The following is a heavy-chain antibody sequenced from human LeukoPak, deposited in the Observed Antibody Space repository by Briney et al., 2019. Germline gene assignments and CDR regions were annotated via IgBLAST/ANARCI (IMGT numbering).Heavy chain of an antibody. V-gene: IGHV3-30*18. CDR2: ISYDGSNK. CDR3: AKPYANSGYDWGFFDY. Sequence: PSETLSLTCTVSGGSISSSSYYWGWIRQAPGKGLEWVTFISYDGSNKYYADSVKGRFTISRDNSKNTLYLQMNSLRTEDTAVYYCAKPYANSGYDWGFFDYWGQGTLVTVSS. CDR1: GGSISSSS. J-gene: IGHJ4*02. D-gene: IGHD5-12*01.